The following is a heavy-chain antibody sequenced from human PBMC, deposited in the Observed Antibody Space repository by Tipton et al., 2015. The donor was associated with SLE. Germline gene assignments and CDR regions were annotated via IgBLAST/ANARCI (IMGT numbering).Heavy chain of an antibody. J-gene: IGHJ4*02. CDR3: ASYSSSYFDY. CDR2: INHSGST. Sequence: TLSLICAVYGGSFSGYFWTWIRQSPNKGLEWIGEINHSGSTNYNPSLKSRVTISVDTSKNQFSLKLSSVTAADTAVYYCASYSSSYFDYWGQGTLVTVSS. V-gene: IGHV4-34*09. D-gene: IGHD6-6*01. CDR1: GGSFSGYF.